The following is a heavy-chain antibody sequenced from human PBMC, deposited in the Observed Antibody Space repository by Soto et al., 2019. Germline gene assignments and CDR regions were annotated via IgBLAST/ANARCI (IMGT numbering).Heavy chain of an antibody. Sequence: QLVQSGGEVKEPGASVQVSWKASGYTFNNYGRTWVRQAPGQGLEWLGWISVYNGNKNYAKKVQGRVSMTADTSTSTAHMELRSLQSDDTAVYFCARVAITLIRGLKVDFYSMDVWGQGTTVTVSS. J-gene: IGHJ6*02. CDR3: ARVAITLIRGLKVDFYSMDV. CDR1: GYTFNNYG. D-gene: IGHD3-10*01. CDR2: ISVYNGNK. V-gene: IGHV1-18*01.